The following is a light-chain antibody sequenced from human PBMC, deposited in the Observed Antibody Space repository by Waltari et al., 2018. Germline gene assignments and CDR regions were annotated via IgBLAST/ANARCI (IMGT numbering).Light chain of an antibody. Sequence: QSALTPTATVSASPGQSITIPCPGTSSDVGNYNLVSWYQQHPGKAPTLIIYDVNKRPSWVSNRFSGSKSGNTASLTISGLQAADEADYYCCSYAGSSISVFGGGTRLTVL. CDR3: CSYAGSSISV. V-gene: IGLV2-23*02. CDR1: SSDVGNYNL. CDR2: DVN. J-gene: IGLJ3*02.